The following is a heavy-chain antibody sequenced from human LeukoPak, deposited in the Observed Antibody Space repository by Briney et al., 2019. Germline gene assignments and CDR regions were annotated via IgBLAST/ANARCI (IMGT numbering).Heavy chain of an antibody. CDR3: ARLTGYSSESWFDP. Sequence: PSETLSLTCTVSGGSASSYYWSWICQPAGRGLEWIGHIYTSGTTNYNPSLKSRVTMSVDTSKNQFSLKLRSVTAADTAVYYCARLTGYSSESWFDPWGQGTLVTVSS. CDR2: IYTSGTT. J-gene: IGHJ5*02. V-gene: IGHV4-4*07. CDR1: GGSASSYY. D-gene: IGHD3-9*01.